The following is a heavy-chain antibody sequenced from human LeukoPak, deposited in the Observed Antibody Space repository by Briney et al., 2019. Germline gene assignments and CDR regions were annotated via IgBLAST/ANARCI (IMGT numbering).Heavy chain of an antibody. D-gene: IGHD3-22*01. CDR1: GFTFSSYA. CDR2: ISYDGSNK. V-gene: IGHV3-30*18. CDR3: AKPYNPYDSSGYFPR. Sequence: GGSLRLSCAASGFTFSSYAMSWVRQAPGKGLEWVAVISYDGSNKYYADSVKGRFTISRDNSKNTLYLQMNSLRAEDTAVYYCAKPYNPYDSSGYFPRWGQGTLVTVSS. J-gene: IGHJ4*02.